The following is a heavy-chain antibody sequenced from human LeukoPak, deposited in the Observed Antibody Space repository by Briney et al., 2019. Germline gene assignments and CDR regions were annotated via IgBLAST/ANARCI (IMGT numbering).Heavy chain of an antibody. CDR1: GGSISSYY. J-gene: IGHJ6*02. V-gene: IGHV4-59*08. Sequence: SETLSLTCTVSGGSISSYYWSWIRQPPGKGLEWIGYIYYSGSTNYNPSLKSRVTISVDTSKNQFSLKLSSVTAADTAVYYCARLEALRPLGRPYNYYGMDVWGQGTTVTVSS. CDR3: ARLEALRPLGRPYNYYGMDV. CDR2: IYYSGST. D-gene: IGHD3-3*01.